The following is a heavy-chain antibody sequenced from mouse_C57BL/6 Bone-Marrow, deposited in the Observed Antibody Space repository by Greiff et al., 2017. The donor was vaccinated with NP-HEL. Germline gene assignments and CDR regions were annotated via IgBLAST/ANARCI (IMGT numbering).Heavy chain of an antibody. CDR2: ISSGGSYT. CDR3: ASEAPYYGNSDGWYFDV. Sequence: EVKLMESGGDLVKPGGSLKLSCAASGFTFSSYGMSWVRQTPDKRLEWVATISSGGSYTYYPDSVKGRFTISRDNAKNTLYLQMNSLKSEDTAMDYCASEAPYYGNSDGWYFDVWGTGTTVTVSS. V-gene: IGHV5-6*01. CDR1: GFTFSSYG. D-gene: IGHD1-1*01. J-gene: IGHJ1*03.